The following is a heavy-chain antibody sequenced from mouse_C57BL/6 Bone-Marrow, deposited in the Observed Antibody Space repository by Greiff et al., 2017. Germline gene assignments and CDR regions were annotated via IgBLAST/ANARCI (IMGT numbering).Heavy chain of an antibody. CDR2: IYPGSGST. J-gene: IGHJ3*01. V-gene: IGHV1-55*01. CDR1: GYTFTSYW. CDR3: ARSERGASFAY. Sequence: QVQLQQPGAELVKPGASVKMSCKASGYTFTSYWITWVKQRPGQGLEWIGDIYPGSGSTNYNEKFKGKATLTVDKSASPAYMQLSSLTSEYSAVYYCARSERGASFAYWGQGTLVTVSA.